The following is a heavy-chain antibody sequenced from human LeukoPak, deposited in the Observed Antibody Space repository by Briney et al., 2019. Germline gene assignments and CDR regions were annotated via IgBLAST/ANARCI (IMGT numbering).Heavy chain of an antibody. CDR3: ARDRFWNDDHFDY. D-gene: IGHD1-1*01. V-gene: IGHV3-21*01. J-gene: IGHJ4*02. CDR1: GFTFSSYS. Sequence: GGSLRLSCAASGFTFSSYSMNWVRQAPGKGLEWVSSISSSSYIYYADSVKGRFTISRDNAKNSLYLQMNSLRAEDTAVYYCARDRFWNDDHFDYWGQGTLVTVSS. CDR2: ISSSSYI.